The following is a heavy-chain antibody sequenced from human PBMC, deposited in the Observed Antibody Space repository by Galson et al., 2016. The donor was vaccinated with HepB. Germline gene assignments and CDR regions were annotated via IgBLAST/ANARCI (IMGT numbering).Heavy chain of an antibody. J-gene: IGHJ4*02. CDR2: MYSRGGA. Sequence: SLRLSCAGSGYSVATNYMIWVRQAPGEGLEWVSLMYSRGGAFYADSVTGRFTISRDNSKNTLYHQMNNLRAEDTAVYYCASSPTGGYWGQGTRVTVSS. V-gene: IGHV3-66*01. CDR3: ASSPTGGY. CDR1: GYSVATNY. D-gene: IGHD3-16*01.